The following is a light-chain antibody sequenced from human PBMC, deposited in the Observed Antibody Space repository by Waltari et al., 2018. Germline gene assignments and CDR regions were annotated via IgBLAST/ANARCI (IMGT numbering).Light chain of an antibody. CDR3: STWDYSLSSVV. CDR2: GN. V-gene: IGLV1-36*01. CDR1: NNNVGNYA. Sequence: QSALTQEASVSGTVGQKVTLSCTGNNNNVGNYAVGWYQQISNGAPKTVMLGNSLPSGIPDRFSGSKSGTTASLTISGLQPEDEADYYCSTWDYSLSSVVFGGGTKLTVL. J-gene: IGLJ2*01.